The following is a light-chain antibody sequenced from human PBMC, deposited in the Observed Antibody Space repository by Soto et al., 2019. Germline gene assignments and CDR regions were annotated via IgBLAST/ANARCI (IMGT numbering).Light chain of an antibody. Sequence: EIQMTQSPSSLSASVGDRVTITCRASQNINNYLNWYQHQPGKGPKLLIFAASNLQSGVPSRFRGSGSRKDFTLTISSLPPEDFATYSCHQSYTFPETFGQGTKVEIK. CDR1: QNINNY. V-gene: IGKV1-39*01. CDR2: AAS. J-gene: IGKJ1*01. CDR3: HQSYTFPET.